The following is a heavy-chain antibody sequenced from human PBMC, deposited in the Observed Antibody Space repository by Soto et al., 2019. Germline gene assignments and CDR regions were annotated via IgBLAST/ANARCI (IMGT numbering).Heavy chain of an antibody. CDR2: IIPIFGTA. CDR1: GGTFSSYA. CDR3: ARNVLNYYYYYYMDV. J-gene: IGHJ6*03. Sequence: SVKVSCKASGGTFSSYAISWVRQAPGQGLEWMGGIIPIFGTANYAQKFQGRVTMTTDTSTSTAYMELRSLRSDDTAVYYCARNVLNYYYYYYMDVWGKGTTVTVSS. V-gene: IGHV1-69*05. D-gene: IGHD2-8*01.